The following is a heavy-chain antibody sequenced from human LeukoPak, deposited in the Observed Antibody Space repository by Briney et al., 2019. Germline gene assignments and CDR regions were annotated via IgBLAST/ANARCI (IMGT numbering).Heavy chain of an antibody. V-gene: IGHV5-51*01. J-gene: IGHJ5*02. Sequence: GESLKISCKASGYTFTNHWLAWVRQMLGKGLEWMGIIYPGDSDTRYSPSFQGQVSISADKSITTAYLQWSSLKASDTAMYYCARSGHGSGTGWFDPWGQGTLVTVSS. CDR1: GYTFTNHW. D-gene: IGHD3-10*01. CDR2: IYPGDSDT. CDR3: ARSGHGSGTGWFDP.